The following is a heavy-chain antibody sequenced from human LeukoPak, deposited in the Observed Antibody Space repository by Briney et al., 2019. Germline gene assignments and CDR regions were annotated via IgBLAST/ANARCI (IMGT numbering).Heavy chain of an antibody. CDR2: IYTSGST. D-gene: IGHD1-26*01. J-gene: IGHJ4*02. CDR3: ARQGIVGATIFDY. V-gene: IGHV4-4*09. Sequence: SETLSLTCTVSGGSISSYYWSWIRQPPGKGLEWIGYIYTSGSTNYNPSLKSRVTISVDTSKNQFSLKLSSVTAADTAVYYCARQGIVGATIFDYWGQGTLVTVS. CDR1: GGSISSYY.